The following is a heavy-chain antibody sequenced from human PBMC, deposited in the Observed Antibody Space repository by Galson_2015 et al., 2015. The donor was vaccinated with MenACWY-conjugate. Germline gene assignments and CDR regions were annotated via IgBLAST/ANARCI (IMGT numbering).Heavy chain of an antibody. J-gene: IGHJ4*02. CDR3: ARDHDSSGYPYYFDY. Sequence: SLRLSCAASGFTVSSNYMSWVRQAPGKGLEWVSVIYSGGSTYYADSVKGRFTISRDNSKNTLYLQMNSLRAEDTAVYYCARDHDSSGYPYYFDYWGQGTLVTVSS. CDR2: IYSGGST. V-gene: IGHV3-66*01. CDR1: GFTVSSNY. D-gene: IGHD3-22*01.